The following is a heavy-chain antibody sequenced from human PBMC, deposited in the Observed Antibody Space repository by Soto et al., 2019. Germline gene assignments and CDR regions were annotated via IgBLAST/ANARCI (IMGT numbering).Heavy chain of an antibody. CDR3: ARDVGDYGELGYYYYGMDV. CDR2: IIPIFGTA. V-gene: IGHV1-69*13. D-gene: IGHD4-17*01. Sequence: SVKVSCKASGGTFSSYAISWVRQAPEQGLEWMGGIIPIFGTANYAQKFQGRVTITADESTSTAYMELSSLRSEDTAVYYCARDVGDYGELGYYYYGMDVWGQGTTVTVSS. J-gene: IGHJ6*02. CDR1: GGTFSSYA.